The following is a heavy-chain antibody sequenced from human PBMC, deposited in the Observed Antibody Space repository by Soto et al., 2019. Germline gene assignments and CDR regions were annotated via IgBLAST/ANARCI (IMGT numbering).Heavy chain of an antibody. CDR1: GHTFTSYG. CDR3: ARFSGGSYNTYYFYYGMDV. V-gene: IGHV1-18*01. Sequence: SVKVSCKASGHTFTSYGISWVRQAPGQGLDWMGWISAYNGNTKYAQDLQGRVTMTTDTSTSTAYMELRSLRSDDTAVYYCARFSGGSYNTYYFYYGMDVWGQGTTVTVSS. CDR2: ISAYNGNT. D-gene: IGHD2-15*01. J-gene: IGHJ6*02.